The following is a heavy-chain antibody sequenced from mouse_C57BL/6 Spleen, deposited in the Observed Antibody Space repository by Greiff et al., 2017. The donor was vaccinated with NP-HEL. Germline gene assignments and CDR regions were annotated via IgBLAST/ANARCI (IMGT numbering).Heavy chain of an antibody. CDR1: GYSFTSYY. CDR2: IYPGSGNT. Sequence: QVQLQQSGPELVKPGASVKISCKASGYSFTSYYIHWVKQRPGQGLEWIGWIYPGSGNTKYNEKFKGKATLTADTSSSTAYMQLSSLTSEDSAVYYCARRQLGQAMDYWGQGTSVTVSS. CDR3: ARRQLGQAMDY. V-gene: IGHV1-66*01. J-gene: IGHJ4*01. D-gene: IGHD4-1*02.